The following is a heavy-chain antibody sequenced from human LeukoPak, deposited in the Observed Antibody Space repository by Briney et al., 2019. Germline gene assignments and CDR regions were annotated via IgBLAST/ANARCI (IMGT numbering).Heavy chain of an antibody. CDR3: ARGPLPRSTYYDFWGGYSGWFDP. J-gene: IGHJ5*02. CDR1: GGSISSHY. D-gene: IGHD3-3*01. CDR2: NYYSGST. Sequence: PSETLSLTCTVSGGSISSHYWSWIRQPPGKGLEWIGYNYYSGSTNYNPSLKSRVTISVDTSKNQFSLKLSSVTAADTAVYYCARGPLPRSTYYDFWGGYSGWFDPWGQGTLVTVSS. V-gene: IGHV4-59*11.